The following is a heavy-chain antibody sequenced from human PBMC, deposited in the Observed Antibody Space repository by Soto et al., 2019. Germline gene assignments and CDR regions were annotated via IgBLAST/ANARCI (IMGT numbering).Heavy chain of an antibody. J-gene: IGHJ4*02. CDR2: IDHSGST. Sequence: QVQLQQWGAGLLKPSETLSLTCAVYGGSFSGYYWSWIRQPPGKGLEWIGEIDHSGSTKYNPSLKSRVIISVDTSKNQFSLKLSSVTAADTAVYYCARFESSSWYSGFDYWGQGTLVTVSS. D-gene: IGHD6-13*01. V-gene: IGHV4-34*01. CDR3: ARFESSSWYSGFDY. CDR1: GGSFSGYY.